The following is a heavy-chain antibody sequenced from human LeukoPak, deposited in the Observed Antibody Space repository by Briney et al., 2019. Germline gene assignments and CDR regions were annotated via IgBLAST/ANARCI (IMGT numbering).Heavy chain of an antibody. CDR1: GYRFTTYW. CDR3: ARHPITRYYDSSGYSPAGPDY. J-gene: IGHJ4*02. Sequence: GESLKISCKGSGYRFTTYWIGWVRQMPGKGLEWMGIINPGDSDTRYSPSFQGQVTISVDKSITTAYLLWSSLKASDTAMYYCARHPITRYYDSSGYSPAGPDYWGQGTLVTVSS. V-gene: IGHV5-51*01. D-gene: IGHD3-22*01. CDR2: INPGDSDT.